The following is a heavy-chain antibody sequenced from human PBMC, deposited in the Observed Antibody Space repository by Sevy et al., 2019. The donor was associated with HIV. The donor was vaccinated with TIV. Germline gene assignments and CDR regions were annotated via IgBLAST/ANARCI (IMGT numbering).Heavy chain of an antibody. CDR3: AKFRAPLFYCSSTSCYPVRDWYFDL. Sequence: GGSLRLSCAASGFTFDDYAMHWVRQAPGKGLEWVSGISWNSGSIGYADSVKGRFTISRDNAKNSLYLQMNSLRAEDTALYYCAKFRAPLFYCSSTSCYPVRDWYFDLWGRGTLVTVSS. CDR2: ISWNSGSI. J-gene: IGHJ2*01. CDR1: GFTFDDYA. D-gene: IGHD2-2*01. V-gene: IGHV3-9*01.